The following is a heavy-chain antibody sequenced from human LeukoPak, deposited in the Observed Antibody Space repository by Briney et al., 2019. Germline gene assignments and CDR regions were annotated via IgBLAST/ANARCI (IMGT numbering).Heavy chain of an antibody. V-gene: IGHV4-31*03. CDR1: GGSISSGGYY. CDR2: IYYGGST. J-gene: IGHJ5*02. Sequence: PSETLSLTCTVSGGSISSGGYYWSWIRQHREKVLEMIGYIYYGGSTYFNPSLKSRVIILVDTSKNQFSLKLSSVTAADTAMYYCARAYYYGSGSYNWKRVPNWFDPWGQGTLVTVSS. CDR3: ARAYYYGSGSYNWKRVPNWFDP. D-gene: IGHD3-10*01.